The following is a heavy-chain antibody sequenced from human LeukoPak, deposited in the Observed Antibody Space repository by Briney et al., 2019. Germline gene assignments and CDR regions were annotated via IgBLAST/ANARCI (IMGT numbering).Heavy chain of an antibody. D-gene: IGHD2-15*01. J-gene: IGHJ5*02. CDR3: AKERTSSFSYNWFDP. CDR2: ITGSGGST. V-gene: IGHV3-23*01. Sequence: GGSLRLSCAASGFTFSNYVMTWVRQAPGKGLECVSSITGSGGSTYYADSVKGRLTISRDNSKNTVYLQMNSLRAEDTAVYYCAKERTSSFSYNWFDPWDQGTLVTVSS. CDR1: GFTFSNYV.